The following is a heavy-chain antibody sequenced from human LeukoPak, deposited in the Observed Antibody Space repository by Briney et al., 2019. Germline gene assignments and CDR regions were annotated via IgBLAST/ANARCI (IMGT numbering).Heavy chain of an antibody. CDR1: GFTFSSYS. D-gene: IGHD4-11*01. V-gene: IGHV3-21*01. Sequence: GGSLSLSCAASGFTFSSYSMNWVRQAPGKGLEWVSSISSGSSYIYYADSVKGRFTISRDNAKNSLYLQMNSLRAEDTAVYYCASLSNYRLDYWGQGTLVTVSS. CDR2: ISSGSSYI. CDR3: ASLSNYRLDY. J-gene: IGHJ4*02.